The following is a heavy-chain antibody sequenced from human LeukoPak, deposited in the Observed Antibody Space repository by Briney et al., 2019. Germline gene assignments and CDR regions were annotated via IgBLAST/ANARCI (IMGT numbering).Heavy chain of an antibody. J-gene: IGHJ3*02. CDR3: ARDLLRGVTGSWFEAFDI. V-gene: IGHV4-59*01. D-gene: IGHD6-13*01. CDR2: IYYSGST. Sequence: SETLSLTCTVSRGSITPYYWTWIRQPPGKGLEWIGYIYYSGSTKYNPSLEGRVSISIDTSKNQFSLTLNSVTAADTAIYYCARDLLRGVTGSWFEAFDIWGQGTMVTVSS. CDR1: RGSITPYY.